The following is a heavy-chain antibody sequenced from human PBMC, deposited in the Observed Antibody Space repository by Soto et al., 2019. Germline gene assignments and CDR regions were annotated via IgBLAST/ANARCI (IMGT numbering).Heavy chain of an antibody. CDR1: GYSFTSYW. J-gene: IGHJ6*03. V-gene: IGHV5-51*01. Sequence: GESLKISCKGSGYSFTSYWIGWVRQMPGKGLEWMGIIYPGDSDTRYSPSFQGQVTISADKSISTAYLQWSSLKASDTAMYYCARRGDSGYDGYYYYMDVWGKGTTVTVSS. CDR2: IYPGDSDT. CDR3: ARRGDSGYDGYYYYMDV. D-gene: IGHD5-12*01.